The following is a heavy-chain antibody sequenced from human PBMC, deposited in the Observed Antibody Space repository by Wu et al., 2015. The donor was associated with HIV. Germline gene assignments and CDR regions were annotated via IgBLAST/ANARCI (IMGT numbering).Heavy chain of an antibody. CDR3: AKDFVGRATVVTPGLFDY. D-gene: IGHD4-23*01. V-gene: IGHV1-18*01. CDR1: GYNFNMFG. Sequence: VQLIQFGAEVKKPGASVKVSCKASGYNFNMFGINWVRQAPGQGLEWVAWTSPSNGKTNYAQKVQGRVAVTTDTSTDTVYMELRSLRPDDTAVYFCAKDFVGRATVVTPGLFDYWGQGTLVTVSS. CDR2: TSPSNGKT. J-gene: IGHJ4*02.